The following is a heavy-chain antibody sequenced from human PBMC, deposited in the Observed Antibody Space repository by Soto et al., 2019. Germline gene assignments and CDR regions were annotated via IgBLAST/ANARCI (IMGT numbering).Heavy chain of an antibody. CDR3: AIIYCSGRRCYTDY. D-gene: IGHD2-15*01. J-gene: IGHJ4*02. Sequence: GGSLRLSCAASGFTFSSYSMNWVRQAPGKGLEWVSYISSSSSTIYYADSVKGRFTISRDNAKNSLYLQMNSLRDEDTAVYYCAIIYCSGRRCYTDYWGQGTLVPVSS. CDR1: GFTFSSYS. V-gene: IGHV3-48*02. CDR2: ISSSSSTI.